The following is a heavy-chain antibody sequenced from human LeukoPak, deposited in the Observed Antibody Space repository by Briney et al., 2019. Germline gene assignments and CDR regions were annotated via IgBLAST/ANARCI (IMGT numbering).Heavy chain of an antibody. Sequence: ASVKVSCKASGYTFTTSRINWVRQAPGQGLEWMGWINTNTGNPTYAQGFTGRFVFSLDTSVSTAYLQISSLKAEDTAVYYCARDRKALSAWLVYWGQGTLVTVSS. CDR3: ARDRKALSAWLVY. D-gene: IGHD3-16*02. V-gene: IGHV7-4-1*02. CDR1: GYTFTTSR. J-gene: IGHJ4*02. CDR2: INTNTGNP.